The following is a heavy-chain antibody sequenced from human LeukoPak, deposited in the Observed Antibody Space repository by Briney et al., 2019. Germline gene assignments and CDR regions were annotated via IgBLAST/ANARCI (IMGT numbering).Heavy chain of an antibody. CDR1: GYTFTGYY. CDR2: INPNSGGT. J-gene: IGHJ4*02. Sequence: ASVKVSCKASGYTFTGYYMHWVRQAPGQGLEWMGRINPNSGGTNYAQKFQGRVTMTRDTSISTAYMELSRLRSDDTAVYYCARSIAAAGNFGDYWGQGTLVTVSS. CDR3: ARSIAAAGNFGDY. V-gene: IGHV1-2*06. D-gene: IGHD6-13*01.